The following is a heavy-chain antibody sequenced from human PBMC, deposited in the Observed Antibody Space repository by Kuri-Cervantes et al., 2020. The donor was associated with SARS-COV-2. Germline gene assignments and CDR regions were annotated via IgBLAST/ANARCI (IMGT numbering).Heavy chain of an antibody. V-gene: IGHV3-7*01. Sequence: GESLKISCAASGFTFSSYGMHWVRQAPGKGLEWVANIKQDGSEKYYVDSVKGRFTISRDNAKNSLYLQMNSLRAEDTAVYYCARDGVPAGVGVVYYYYMDVWGKGTTVTVSS. D-gene: IGHD2-2*01. CDR3: ARDGVPAGVGVVYYYYMDV. J-gene: IGHJ6*03. CDR2: IKQDGSEK. CDR1: GFTFSSYG.